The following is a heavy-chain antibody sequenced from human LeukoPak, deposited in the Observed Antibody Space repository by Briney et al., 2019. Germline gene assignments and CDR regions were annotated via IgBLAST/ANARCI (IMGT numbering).Heavy chain of an antibody. CDR1: GFTFSSYG. CDR3: ARVSRSNGGGFDY. Sequence: GGSLRLSCAASGFTFSSYGMHWVRQAPGKGLQWVTFITYDGSNTYYADSVKGRFTISRDNAKNSLYLQMNSLRAEDTAVYYCARVSRSNGGGFDYWGQGTLVTVSS. D-gene: IGHD3-16*01. J-gene: IGHJ4*02. CDR2: ITYDGSNT. V-gene: IGHV3-30*12.